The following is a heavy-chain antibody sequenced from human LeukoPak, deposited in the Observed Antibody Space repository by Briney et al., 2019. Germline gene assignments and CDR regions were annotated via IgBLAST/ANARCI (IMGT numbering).Heavy chain of an antibody. CDR1: GFTFDDYA. CDR3: AKDRPPRPLDY. J-gene: IGHJ4*02. V-gene: IGHV3-9*01. CDR2: ISWNSGSI. Sequence: GGSLRLSCAASGFTFDDYAMHWVRQAPGKGLEWVSGISWNSGSIGYADSVKGRFTISRDNAKNSLYLQMNSLRAEDTAVYYCAKDRPPRPLDYWGQGTLVTVSS.